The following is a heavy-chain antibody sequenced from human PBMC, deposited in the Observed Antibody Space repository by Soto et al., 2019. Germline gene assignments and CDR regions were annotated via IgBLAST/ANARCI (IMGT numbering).Heavy chain of an antibody. CDR1: GFNFSDYY. CDR3: ARGLGGSYFIAY. J-gene: IGHJ4*02. D-gene: IGHD3-10*01. CDR2: ISTNSRYI. V-gene: IGHV3-11*06. Sequence: QVQLVESGGGLVKLGGSLRLSCAVSGFNFSDYYMTWIRQAPGKGLEWISYISTNSRYIKYADSIKGRFTISRDNAKSSLYLQMNSLRAEDTAIYYCARGLGGSYFIAYWGQGTLVTVSS.